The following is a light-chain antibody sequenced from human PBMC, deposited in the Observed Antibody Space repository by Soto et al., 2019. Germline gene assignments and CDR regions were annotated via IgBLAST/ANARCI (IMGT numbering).Light chain of an antibody. J-gene: IGKJ5*01. CDR1: QSVSSN. CDR2: GAS. Sequence: EIVMTQSPATLSISPGERATLSCRASQSVSSNLAWYQHKPGQAPRLLIFGASTRATGIPARFSGVGSGTEFILTINIQQSEDFAVYYCQQYNNYVTFGQGTRLEIK. CDR3: QQYNNYVT. V-gene: IGKV3-15*01.